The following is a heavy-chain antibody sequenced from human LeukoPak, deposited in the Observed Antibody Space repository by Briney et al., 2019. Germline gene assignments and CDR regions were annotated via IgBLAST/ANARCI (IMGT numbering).Heavy chain of an antibody. CDR2: INHSGST. J-gene: IGHJ6*02. D-gene: IGHD3-10*01. Sequence: SETLSLTCAVYGGSFSGYHWSWIRQPPGKGLKWIGEINHSGSTNYNPSLKSRVTISVDTSKNQFSLKLSSVTAADTAVYYCARVSRGDDYYYYGMDVWGQGTTVTVSS. V-gene: IGHV4-34*01. CDR3: ARVSRGDDYYYYGMDV. CDR1: GGSFSGYH.